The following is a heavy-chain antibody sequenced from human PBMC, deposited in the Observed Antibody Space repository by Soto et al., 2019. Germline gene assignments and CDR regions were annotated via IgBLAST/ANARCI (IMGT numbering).Heavy chain of an antibody. V-gene: IGHV3-49*03. CDR3: TRVDLESGYYLYAFDI. CDR1: GFTFGDYA. CDR2: IRSKAYGGTT. Sequence: GGSLRLSCTASGFTFGDYAMSWFRQAPGKGLEWVGFIRSKAYGGTTEYAASVKGRFTISRDDSKSIAYLQMNSLKTEDTAVYYCTRVDLESGYYLYAFDIWGQGTMVTVSS. D-gene: IGHD3-3*01. J-gene: IGHJ3*02.